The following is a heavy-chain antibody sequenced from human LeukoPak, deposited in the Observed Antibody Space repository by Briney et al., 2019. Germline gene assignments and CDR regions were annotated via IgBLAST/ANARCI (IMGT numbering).Heavy chain of an antibody. V-gene: IGHV1-8*02. CDR1: GYTFTSYG. CDR2: MNPNSGNT. Sequence: ASVKVSCKASGYTFTSYGINWVRQATGQGLEWMGWMNPNSGNTGYAQKFQGRVTMTRNTSISTAYMELSSLRSEDTAVYYCARAGVVNYYYGMDVWGQGTTVTVSS. CDR3: ARAGVVNYYYGMDV. J-gene: IGHJ6*02. D-gene: IGHD4-23*01.